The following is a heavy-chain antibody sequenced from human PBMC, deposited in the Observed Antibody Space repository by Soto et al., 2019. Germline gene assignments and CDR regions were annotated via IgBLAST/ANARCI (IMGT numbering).Heavy chain of an antibody. J-gene: IGHJ6*02. CDR3: ARVTPYYYYYYGMDV. CDR2: IHSDGSST. CDR1: GFTFSSYW. Sequence: EVQLVESGGGLVQPGGSLRLSCTASGFTFSSYWMHWVRQVPGKGLVWVSRIHSDGSSTSYADSVKGRFTISRDNAKNTLYLQMNSLRAEDTAVYYCARVTPYYYYYYGMDVWGQGTTVTVSS. V-gene: IGHV3-74*01.